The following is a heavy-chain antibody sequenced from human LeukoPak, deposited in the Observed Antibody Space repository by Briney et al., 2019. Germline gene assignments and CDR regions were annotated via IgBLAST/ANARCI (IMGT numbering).Heavy chain of an antibody. CDR1: GFTFSSYS. CDR2: ITASGTAT. CDR3: ASSGSYRFDY. Sequence: GGSLRLSCAASGFTFSSYSMNWVCQAPGKGLEWVSHITASGTATFYADSVKGRFTISRDNAKNSLYLQMNSLRDEDTAVYYCASSGSYRFDYWGQGTLVTVSS. V-gene: IGHV3-48*02. J-gene: IGHJ4*02. D-gene: IGHD1-26*01.